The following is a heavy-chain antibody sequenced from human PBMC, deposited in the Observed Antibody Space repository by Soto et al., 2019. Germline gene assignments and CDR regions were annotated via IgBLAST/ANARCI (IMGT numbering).Heavy chain of an antibody. CDR2: ISAYNGNT. Sequence: ASVKVSCKASGYTFTSYGISWVRQAPGQGLEWMGWISAYNGNTNYAQKLQGRVTISRDNAKNSLYLQMNSLRAEDTAVYYCARESDFWSGFDYWGQGTLVTVSS. CDR3: ARESDFWSGFDY. V-gene: IGHV1-18*01. D-gene: IGHD3-3*01. J-gene: IGHJ4*02. CDR1: GYTFTSYG.